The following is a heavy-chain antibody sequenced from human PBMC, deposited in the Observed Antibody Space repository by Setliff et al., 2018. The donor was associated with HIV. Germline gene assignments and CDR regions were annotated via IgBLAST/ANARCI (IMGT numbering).Heavy chain of an antibody. CDR2: IYPGDSDT. CDR1: GYTFTSYW. CDR3: ARRASKASLDY. V-gene: IGHV5-51*01. J-gene: IGHJ4*02. Sequence: GESLKISCKGSGYTFTSYWIGWVRQMPGKGLEWMGIIYPGDSDTRYSPSFQGRVTISADKSISTAYLQWSSLQASDTAMYYCARRASKASLDYWGQGTLVTSPQ.